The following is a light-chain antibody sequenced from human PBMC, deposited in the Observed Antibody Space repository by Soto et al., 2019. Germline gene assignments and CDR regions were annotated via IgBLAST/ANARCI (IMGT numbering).Light chain of an antibody. Sequence: EIVLTQSPGTLSLSPGGRATLSCRASQSVNSIYLAWYQQKPGQAPRLLISGASSRATGIPDRFSGSGSATDFTLTISRLEPEDFAVYYCQQSGSSPWTFGQGTKV. CDR1: QSVNSIY. CDR2: GAS. J-gene: IGKJ1*01. CDR3: QQSGSSPWT. V-gene: IGKV3-20*01.